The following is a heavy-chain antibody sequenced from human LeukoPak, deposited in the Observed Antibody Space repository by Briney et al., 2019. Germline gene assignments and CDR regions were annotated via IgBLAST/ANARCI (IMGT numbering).Heavy chain of an antibody. CDR3: ATLYGDYDSG. D-gene: IGHD4-17*01. V-gene: IGHV3-30*03. CDR2: ISYDGSNK. J-gene: IGHJ4*02. CDR1: GFTFSSYG. Sequence: GGSLRLSCAASGFTFSSYGMHWVRQAPGKGLEWVAVISYDGSNKYYADSVKGRFTISRDNSKNTLYLQVNSLRAEDTAVYYCATLYGDYDSGWGQGTLVTVSS.